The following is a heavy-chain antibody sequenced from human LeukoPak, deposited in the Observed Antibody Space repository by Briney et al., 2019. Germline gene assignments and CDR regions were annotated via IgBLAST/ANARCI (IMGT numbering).Heavy chain of an antibody. V-gene: IGHV3-15*01. CDR1: GFTFSSYA. Sequence: GGSLRLSCAASGFTFSSYAMSWVRQAPGKGLEWVGRIKSKTDGGTTDYAAPVKGRFTISRDDSKNTLYLQINSLKTEDTAVYYCTTDRGYSYWSIYYYYYYMDVWGKGTTVTVSS. CDR2: IKSKTDGGTT. J-gene: IGHJ6*03. D-gene: IGHD5-18*01. CDR3: TTDRGYSYWSIYYYYYYMDV.